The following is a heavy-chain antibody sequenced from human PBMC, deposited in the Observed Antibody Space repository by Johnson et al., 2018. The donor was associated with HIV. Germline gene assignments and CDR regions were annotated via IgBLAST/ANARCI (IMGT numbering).Heavy chain of an antibody. Sequence: QVQLVESGGGVVQPGRSLRLSCVASGFTFSYYGMNWVRQAPGKGLEWVAVISYDGSNKYYADSVKGRFTISRDNSRDTLYLQMNSLRAEDTAVYYCAREVGAFDIWGQGTTVTVSP. CDR1: GFTFSYYG. J-gene: IGHJ3*02. V-gene: IGHV3-30*03. CDR2: ISYDGSNK. CDR3: AREVGAFDI. D-gene: IGHD1-26*01.